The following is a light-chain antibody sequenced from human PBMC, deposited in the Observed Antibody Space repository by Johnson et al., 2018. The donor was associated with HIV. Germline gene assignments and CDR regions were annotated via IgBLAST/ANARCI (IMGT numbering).Light chain of an antibody. Sequence: QSVLTQPPSVSAAPGQKVSISCSGNSSSIGSNYVSWYQQLPGAAPKLLIFENNKRPSGIPDRFSGSKYGTSATLGITGLWPEDEADDYCGTWDSSLRTGFFGTGTKVTVL. CDR2: ENN. V-gene: IGLV1-51*02. J-gene: IGLJ1*01. CDR1: SSSIGSNY. CDR3: GTWDSSLRTGF.